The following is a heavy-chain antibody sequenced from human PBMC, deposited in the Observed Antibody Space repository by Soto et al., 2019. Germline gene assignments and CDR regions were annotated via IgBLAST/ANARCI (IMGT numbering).Heavy chain of an antibody. D-gene: IGHD5-12*01. Sequence: GGSLRLSCAASGFNFDDYAMHWVRQIPGKGLEWVSGISWESGSIGYADSVKGQFSISRDNAKNSLYLQMNSLRAEDTAFFYFVKDHDEDFGYDLDYFNYWGQGTLVTVSS. V-gene: IGHV3-9*01. J-gene: IGHJ4*02. CDR3: VKDHDEDFGYDLDYFNY. CDR2: ISWESGSI. CDR1: GFNFDDYA.